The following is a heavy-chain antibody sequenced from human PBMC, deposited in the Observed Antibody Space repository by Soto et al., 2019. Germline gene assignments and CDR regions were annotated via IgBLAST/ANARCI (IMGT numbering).Heavy chain of an antibody. Sequence: QITLKESGPTLVKPTQTLTLTCTFSGFSLSTSGVGVGWIRQPPGKALEWLALIYWDDDKRYSPSLKSRLTITKDTSKNQVVLTMTNMDPVDTATYYCAHSSSGIDDYGDSLDYWGQGTLVTVSS. CDR1: GFSLSTSGVG. J-gene: IGHJ4*02. CDR2: IYWDDDK. D-gene: IGHD4-17*01. V-gene: IGHV2-5*02. CDR3: AHSSSGIDDYGDSLDY.